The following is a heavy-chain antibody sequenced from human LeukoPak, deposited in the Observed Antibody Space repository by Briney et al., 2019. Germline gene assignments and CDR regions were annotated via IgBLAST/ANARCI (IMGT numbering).Heavy chain of an antibody. Sequence: PGGSLRLSCAASGFTFTTYWMHWVRQAPGKGLVWVSHINSDGSITSYADSVKGRFTISRDNAKNTLYLQMNSLRAEDTAVYYCARGYSSGLHFDYWGQGTLVTVSS. CDR3: ARGYSSGLHFDY. J-gene: IGHJ4*02. V-gene: IGHV3-74*01. CDR2: INSDGSIT. CDR1: GFTFTTYW. D-gene: IGHD6-19*01.